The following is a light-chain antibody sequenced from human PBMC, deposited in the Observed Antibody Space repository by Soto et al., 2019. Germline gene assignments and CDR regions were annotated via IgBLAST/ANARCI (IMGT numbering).Light chain of an antibody. CDR3: ATWDGSLPGEV. CDR2: DNN. Sequence: QSVLTQSPSVSAAPGQQVTISCSGSSSNIGNNYVSWYQQLPGTAPKLLIYDNNKRPSGIPDRFSGSKSGTSGTLDITGLQTGDEADYYCATWDGSLPGEVFGGGTKLPS. J-gene: IGLJ2*01. V-gene: IGLV1-51*01. CDR1: SSNIGNNY.